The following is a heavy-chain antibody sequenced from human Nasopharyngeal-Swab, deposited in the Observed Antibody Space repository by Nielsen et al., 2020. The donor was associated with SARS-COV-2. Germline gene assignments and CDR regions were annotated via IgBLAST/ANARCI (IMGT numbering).Heavy chain of an antibody. CDR3: AKLDSSGYYPTVDY. CDR1: GFTFDDYA. J-gene: IGHJ4*02. D-gene: IGHD3-22*01. CDR2: ISWNSGSI. V-gene: IGHV3-9*01. Sequence: SLKISCAASGFTFDDYAMHWVRQAPGKGLEWVSGISWNSGSIGYADSVKGRFTISRDNAKNSLYLQMNGLRAEDTALYYCAKLDSSGYYPTVDYWGQGTLVTVSS.